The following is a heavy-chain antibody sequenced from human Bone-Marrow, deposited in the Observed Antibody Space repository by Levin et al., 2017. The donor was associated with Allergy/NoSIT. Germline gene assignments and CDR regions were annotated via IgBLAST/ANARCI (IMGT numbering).Heavy chain of an antibody. Sequence: GGSLRLSCAASGFTFSSYEMNWVRQAPGKGLEWVSYISSSGSTIYYADSVKGRFTISRDNAKNSLYLQMNSLRAEDTAVYYCAREEQWLSWSGSYFDYWGQGTMVTVSS. D-gene: IGHD6-19*01. V-gene: IGHV3-48*03. CDR1: GFTFSSYE. J-gene: IGHJ4*02. CDR3: AREEQWLSWSGSYFDY. CDR2: ISSSGSTI.